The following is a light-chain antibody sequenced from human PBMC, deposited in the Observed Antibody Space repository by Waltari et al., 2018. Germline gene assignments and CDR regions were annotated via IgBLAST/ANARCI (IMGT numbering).Light chain of an antibody. J-gene: IGKJ1*01. CDR3: QQSYSSPWT. CDR1: QSIDFY. Sequence: DIQMTQSPSSLSASVGDRLTITCRASQSIDFYLHWSWQRPGKAPELLIYASNILQRGVPSRFRGSGSGTEFTLTISSLQTEDFAIYYCQQSYSSPWTFGPGTKVEIK. CDR2: ASN. V-gene: IGKV1-39*01.